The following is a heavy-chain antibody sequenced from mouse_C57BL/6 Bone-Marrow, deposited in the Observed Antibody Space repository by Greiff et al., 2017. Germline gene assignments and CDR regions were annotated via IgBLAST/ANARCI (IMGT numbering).Heavy chain of an antibody. D-gene: IGHD2-12*01. Sequence: EVKLVESGGGLVKPGGSLKLSCAASGFTFSSYTMSWVRQTPEKRLEWVATISGGGGNTYYPDTVKGRFAISRDNAKNTLYLQLSSLRSKDPDSYYRASGGVYDLDYWGQGTTRTVAS. CDR1: GFTFSSYT. CDR2: ISGGGGNT. J-gene: IGHJ2*01. V-gene: IGHV5-9*01. CDR3: ASGGVYDLDY.